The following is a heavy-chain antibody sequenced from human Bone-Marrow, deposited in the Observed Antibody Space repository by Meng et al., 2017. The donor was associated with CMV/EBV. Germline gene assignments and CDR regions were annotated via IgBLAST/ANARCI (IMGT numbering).Heavy chain of an antibody. CDR1: GYTFTNYG. Sequence: ASVKVSCKASGYTFTNYGISWVRQAPGQGLEWMGWINPNSGGTNYAQKFQGRVTMTRDTSISTAYMELSRLRSDDTAVYYCARGGVTHYYDSSYFSYWGQGTLVTVSS. J-gene: IGHJ4*02. CDR2: INPNSGGT. V-gene: IGHV1-2*02. D-gene: IGHD3-22*01. CDR3: ARGGVTHYYDSSYFSY.